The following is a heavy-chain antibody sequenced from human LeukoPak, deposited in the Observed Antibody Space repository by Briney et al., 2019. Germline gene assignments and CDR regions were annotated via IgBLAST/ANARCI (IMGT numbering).Heavy chain of an antibody. D-gene: IGHD3-10*01. J-gene: IGHJ6*02. Sequence: TSETLSLTCAVYGGSFSGYYWSWIRQPPGKGLEWIGEINHSGSTNYNPSLKSRVTISVDTSKNQFSLKLSSVTAADTAVYYCARAPTFGEWSYYYYYYGMDVWGQGTTVTVSS. CDR1: GGSFSGYY. CDR3: ARAPTFGEWSYYYYYYGMDV. V-gene: IGHV4-34*01. CDR2: INHSGST.